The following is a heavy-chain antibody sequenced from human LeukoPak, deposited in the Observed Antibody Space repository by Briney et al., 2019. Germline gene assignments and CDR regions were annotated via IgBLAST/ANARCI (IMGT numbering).Heavy chain of an antibody. CDR3: ARRVRVGGGTSWFDY. CDR1: GGPISSYY. V-gene: IGHV4-59*08. Sequence: SETLSLTCTVSGGPISSYYWSWIRQPPGKGLECIGYIYYSGSTNYNPSLKSRVSISVDTSKNQFSLKVNSVTAADTAVYYCARRVRVGGGTSWFDYWGQGTLVTVSS. CDR2: IYYSGST. D-gene: IGHD6-13*01. J-gene: IGHJ4*02.